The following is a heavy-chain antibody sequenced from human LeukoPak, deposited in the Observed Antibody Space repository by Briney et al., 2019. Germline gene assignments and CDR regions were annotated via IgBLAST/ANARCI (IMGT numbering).Heavy chain of an antibody. CDR3: ARVGGYSSSLVY. D-gene: IGHD6-13*01. CDR1: GVSVSSGSYY. V-gene: IGHV4-61*01. CDR2: IYYSGST. J-gene: IGHJ4*02. Sequence: SETLSLTCTVSGVSVSSGSYYWRWIRQPPGKGLEWIGYIYYSGSTNYNPSLKSQVTISVDTSKHQFSLKLSSVTAADTAVYYCARVGGYSSSLVYWGQGTLVTVSS.